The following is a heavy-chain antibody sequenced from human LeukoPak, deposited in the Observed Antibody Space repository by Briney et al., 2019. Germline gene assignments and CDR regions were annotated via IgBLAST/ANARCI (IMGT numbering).Heavy chain of an antibody. V-gene: IGHV3-33*06. J-gene: IGHJ4*02. CDR3: AKDDYDGNSGMDY. D-gene: IGHD4-23*01. Sequence: PGGSLRLSCAASGFTFSSYGMHWVRQAPGKGLEWVAVIWYDGNNKYYADSVKGRFTISRDNSKNTLYLQMNSLRAEDTAVYYCAKDDYDGNSGMDYWGQGTLVTVSS. CDR2: IWYDGNNK. CDR1: GFTFSSYG.